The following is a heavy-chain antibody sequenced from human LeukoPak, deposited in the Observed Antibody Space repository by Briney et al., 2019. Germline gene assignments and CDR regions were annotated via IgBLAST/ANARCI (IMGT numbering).Heavy chain of an antibody. Sequence: GASVTVSCKASGCSFTNYDINWVRQATGQGLESIGWMNPHSGITPYAQKFQGRVTITRNTSISTAYMELSSLRSEDTAVYYCARGHVAVWCSSTSCYVEYYFDYWGQGTLVTVSS. V-gene: IGHV1-8*03. CDR1: GCSFTNYD. D-gene: IGHD2-2*01. CDR2: MNPHSGIT. J-gene: IGHJ4*02. CDR3: ARGHVAVWCSSTSCYVEYYFDY.